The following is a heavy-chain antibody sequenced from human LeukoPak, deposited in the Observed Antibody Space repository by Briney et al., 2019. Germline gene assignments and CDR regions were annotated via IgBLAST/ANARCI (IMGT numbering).Heavy chain of an antibody. CDR3: ARPYSNYPYYFDN. Sequence: SETLSLTCTVSGGSISSFYWTWVRQPPEKGLEWFGYIHSSGTTNYNPSLKSRVTISVDTSKNQFSLQLRSVTAADTAVYYCARPYSNYPYYFDNWGQGTLVTVSS. V-gene: IGHV4-4*09. D-gene: IGHD4-11*01. CDR1: GGSISSFY. CDR2: IHSSGTT. J-gene: IGHJ4*02.